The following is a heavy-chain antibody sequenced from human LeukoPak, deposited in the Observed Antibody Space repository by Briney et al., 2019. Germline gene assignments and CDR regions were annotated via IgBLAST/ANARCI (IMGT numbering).Heavy chain of an antibody. J-gene: IGHJ5*02. D-gene: IGHD2-15*01. Sequence: SETLSLTCAVYGGSFSGYYWSWIRQPPGKGLEWIGEINHSGSTNYNPSLKSRVTISVDTSKNQFSLKLSSVTAADTAVYYCAREFTVAATHWFDPWGQGTLVTVSS. V-gene: IGHV4-34*01. CDR3: AREFTVAATHWFDP. CDR2: INHSGST. CDR1: GGSFSGYY.